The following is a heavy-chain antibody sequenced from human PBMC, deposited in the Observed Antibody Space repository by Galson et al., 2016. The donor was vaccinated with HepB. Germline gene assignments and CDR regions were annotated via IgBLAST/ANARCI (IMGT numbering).Heavy chain of an antibody. CDR1: GFTLTTYG. V-gene: IGHV3-48*02. D-gene: IGHD3-10*01. J-gene: IGHJ6*02. Sequence: SWRPSCAASGFTLTTYGINWGRTAPGRGLEWVSYICDGFGAILYADSVKRRFTIFRDTAKKSLYLQMNGLGDEDAAVYYCVGGEVRGLYCCGLDVWGQGTTVTVSS. CDR3: VGGEVRGLYCCGLDV. CDR2: ICDGFGAI.